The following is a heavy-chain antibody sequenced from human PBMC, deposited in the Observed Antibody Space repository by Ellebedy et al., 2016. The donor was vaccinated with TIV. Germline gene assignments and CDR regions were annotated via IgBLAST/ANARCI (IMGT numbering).Heavy chain of an antibody. J-gene: IGHJ6*02. V-gene: IGHV1-69*13. CDR1: GGTFSSYA. D-gene: IGHD2-2*01. Sequence: ASVKVSCKASGGTFSSYAISWVRQAPGQGLEWMGGIIPIFGTANYAQKFQGRVTITADESTSTAYMELSSLRSEDTAAYYCAKLTIVPGSGPYGMDVWGQGTTVTVSS. CDR2: IIPIFGTA. CDR3: AKLTIVPGSGPYGMDV.